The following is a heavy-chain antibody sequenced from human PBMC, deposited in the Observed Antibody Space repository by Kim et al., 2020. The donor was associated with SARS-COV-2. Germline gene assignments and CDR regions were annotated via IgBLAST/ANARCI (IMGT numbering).Heavy chain of an antibody. J-gene: IGHJ4*02. Sequence: GGSLRLSCAASGFTFSSYAMHWVRQAPGKGLEWVAVISYDGSNKYYADSVKGRFTISRDNSKNTLYLQMNSLRAEDTAVYYRARLSGPGALDYWGQGTLVTVSS. CDR2: ISYDGSNK. D-gene: IGHD7-27*01. CDR3: ARLSGPGALDY. CDR1: GFTFSSYA. V-gene: IGHV3-30*04.